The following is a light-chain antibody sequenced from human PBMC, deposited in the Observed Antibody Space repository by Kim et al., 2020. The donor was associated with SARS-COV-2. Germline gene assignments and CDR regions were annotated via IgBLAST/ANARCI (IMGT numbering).Light chain of an antibody. Sequence: SGERATLTCRASQTLNSNSLAWYQQEPSQAPKLLNYAASSRATGIPDRFSGSGSGTDFTLTISRLEPEDFAKYYCQQYEGSSKTFGHGTKVDIK. CDR2: AAS. CDR1: QTLNSNS. J-gene: IGKJ1*01. CDR3: QQYEGSSKT. V-gene: IGKV3-20*01.